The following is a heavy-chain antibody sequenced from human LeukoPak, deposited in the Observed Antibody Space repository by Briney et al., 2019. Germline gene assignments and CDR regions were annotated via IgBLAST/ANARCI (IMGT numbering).Heavy chain of an antibody. J-gene: IGHJ1*01. D-gene: IGHD6-19*01. V-gene: IGHV3-48*03. CDR1: GFTFSSYE. Sequence: PGGPLRLSCAASGFTFSSYEMNWVRQAPGKGLEWVSYISSSGSTIYYADSVKGRFTISRDNSKNTLYLQMNSLRAEDTAVYYCAKEAVYSSGWYEMEYFQHWGQGTLVTVSS. CDR3: AKEAVYSSGWYEMEYFQH. CDR2: ISSSGSTI.